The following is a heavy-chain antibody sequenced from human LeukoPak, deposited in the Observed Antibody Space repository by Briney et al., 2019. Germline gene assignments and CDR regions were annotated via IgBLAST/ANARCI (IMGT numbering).Heavy chain of an antibody. CDR2: INPNSGGT. CDR3: ARDRGGIVVVINDLDI. J-gene: IGHJ3*02. V-gene: IGHV1-2*02. Sequence: ASVKVSCKASGYTFTGYYMHWVRQAPGQGLEWMGWINPNSGGTNYAQKFQGRVTMTRDTSISTAYMELSRLRSDDTAVYYCARDRGGIVVVINDLDIWGQGTMVTVPS. CDR1: GYTFTGYY. D-gene: IGHD3-22*01.